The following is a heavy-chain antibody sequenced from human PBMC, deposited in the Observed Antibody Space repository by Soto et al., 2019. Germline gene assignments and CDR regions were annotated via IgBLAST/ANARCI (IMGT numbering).Heavy chain of an antibody. D-gene: IGHD2-2*02. J-gene: IGHJ4*02. CDR2: ISGSNGRT. V-gene: IGHV3-23*01. Sequence: GGSLRLSCAASGFTFRTYAMNWVRQATGKGLEWVSTISGSNGRTYYADSVKGRFTISRDNSKDTLFLQMNSLRAEDTAIYYCARELDIVVVPSAISYWGQGTLVTAPQ. CDR1: GFTFRTYA. CDR3: ARELDIVVVPSAISY.